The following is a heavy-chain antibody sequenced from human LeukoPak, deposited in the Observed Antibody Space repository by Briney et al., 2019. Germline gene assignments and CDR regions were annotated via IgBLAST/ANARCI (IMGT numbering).Heavy chain of an antibody. CDR2: IRSNDGHT. J-gene: IGHJ5*02. V-gene: IGHV1-18*01. D-gene: IGHD6-13*01. Sequence: GASVKVSCKASGYIFTSYDISWVRQAPGQGLEWMGWIRSNDGHTKYAQKFQGRVTMTMDTFTTTFYIELRSLTSDDTAMYYCARQQLVPNWFDPWGQGTLVTVSS. CDR1: GYIFTSYD. CDR3: ARQQLVPNWFDP.